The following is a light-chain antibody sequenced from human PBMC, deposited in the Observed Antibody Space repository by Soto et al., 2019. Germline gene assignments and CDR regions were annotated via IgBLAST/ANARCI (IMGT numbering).Light chain of an antibody. CDR3: QQRGDWPPIT. CDR1: QSVSTF. J-gene: IGKJ5*01. V-gene: IGKV3-11*01. Sequence: EIVLTQSPATLSLSPGERAILTCRGSQSVSTFLAWFQQTPGQPPRLLIYNASNRTTGIPARFSGSGSGTDFTLTISSLEPEDFAVYYCQQRGDWPPITFGQGTRLEIK. CDR2: NAS.